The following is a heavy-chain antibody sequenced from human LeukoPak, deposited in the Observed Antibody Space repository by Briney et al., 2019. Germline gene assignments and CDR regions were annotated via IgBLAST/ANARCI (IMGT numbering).Heavy chain of an antibody. CDR2: ITGSSTYI. D-gene: IGHD4-11*01. CDR1: GFTCSSYT. J-gene: IGHJ5*02. V-gene: IGHV3-21*01. Sequence: PGGSLRLSCAVSGFTCSSYTMNWVRQAPGKGLEWVSSITGSSTYIYYADSVKGRFTISRDNAKNSLYLQMNNLGAEDTAVYYCARDLTVTSTCWFDLWGQGTLVTVSS. CDR3: ARDLTVTSTCWFDL.